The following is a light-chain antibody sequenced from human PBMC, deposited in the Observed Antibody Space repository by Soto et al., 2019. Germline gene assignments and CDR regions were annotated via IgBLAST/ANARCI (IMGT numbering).Light chain of an antibody. CDR3: SSFTRSNSLV. J-gene: IGLJ3*02. V-gene: IGLV2-14*01. Sequence: QYVLAQPASVSGSLGQSITISCTGTSSDVGAFNFVSWYQHHPDKAPTLLIYDVTNRPSGVSNRFSGSKSGNTASLTISGLQAEDEAHYYCSSFTRSNSLVFGGGSRLTVL. CDR2: DVT. CDR1: SSDVGAFNF.